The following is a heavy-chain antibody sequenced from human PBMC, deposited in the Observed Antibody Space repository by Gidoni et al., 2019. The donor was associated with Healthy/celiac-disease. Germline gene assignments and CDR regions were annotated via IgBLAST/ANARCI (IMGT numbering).Heavy chain of an antibody. J-gene: IGHJ4*02. CDR3: ARDGGSYSTQSHYFDY. Sequence: QVQLVESGGGVVQPGRSLRLSCAASGFTFRSYAMHWVRQAPGKGLEWVAVISYDGSNKYYADSVKGRFTISRDNSKNTLYLQMNSLRAEDTAVYYCARDGGSYSTQSHYFDYWGQGTLVTVSS. V-gene: IGHV3-30-3*01. CDR2: ISYDGSNK. CDR1: GFTFRSYA. D-gene: IGHD1-26*01.